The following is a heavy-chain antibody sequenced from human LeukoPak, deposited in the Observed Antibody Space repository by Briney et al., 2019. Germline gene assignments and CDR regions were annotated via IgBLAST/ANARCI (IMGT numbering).Heavy chain of an antibody. CDR1: GFTFDDYA. CDR2: VSGSGGST. J-gene: IGHJ6*02. Sequence: GGSLRLSCAASGFTFDDYAMHWVRQAPGKGLEWVSAVSGSGGSTYYADSVKGRFTISRDNSKNTLNLQMNSLRAEDTAVYYCAGPYYYYGMDVWGQGTTVTVSS. V-gene: IGHV3-23*01. CDR3: AGPYYYYGMDV.